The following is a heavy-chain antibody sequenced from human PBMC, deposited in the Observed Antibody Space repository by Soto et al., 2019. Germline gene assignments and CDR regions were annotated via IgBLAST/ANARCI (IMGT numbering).Heavy chain of an antibody. D-gene: IGHD2-21*01. CDR3: ARHITNNVGYYYGMDV. Sequence: PSETLSLTCTVSGDSISSYYWSWIRQPPGKGLEWIGYIYYSGSTNYNPSLKSRVTISVDTSKNQFSLKLSSVTAADTAVYYCARHITNNVGYYYGMDVWGQGTTGTVSS. J-gene: IGHJ6*02. CDR1: GDSISSYY. V-gene: IGHV4-59*08. CDR2: IYYSGST.